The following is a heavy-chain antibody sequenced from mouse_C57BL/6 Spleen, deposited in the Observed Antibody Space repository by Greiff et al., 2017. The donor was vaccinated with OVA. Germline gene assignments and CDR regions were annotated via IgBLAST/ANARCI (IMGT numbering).Heavy chain of an antibody. V-gene: IGHV5-17*01. CDR1: GFTFSDYG. Sequence: EVQRVESGGGLVKPGGSLKLSCAASGFTFSDYGMHWVRQAPEKGLEWVAYISSGSSTIYYADTVKGRFTISRDNAKNTLFLQMTSLRSEDTAMYYCAGNYYGNSWFAYWGQGTLVTVSA. CDR3: AGNYYGNSWFAY. D-gene: IGHD2-1*01. CDR2: ISSGSSTI. J-gene: IGHJ3*01.